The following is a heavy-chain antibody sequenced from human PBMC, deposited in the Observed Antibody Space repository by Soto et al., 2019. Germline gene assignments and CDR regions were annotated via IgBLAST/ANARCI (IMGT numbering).Heavy chain of an antibody. CDR1: GYTCTTYD. CDR2: ISTYNGNT. CDR3: ARDPYHVLTVNAPNLYGMDV. J-gene: IGHJ6*02. D-gene: IGHD2-8*01. Sequence: ASVKVSCKASGYTCTTYDISWVRQAPGQGLEWMGRISTYNGNTNYPQSLQGRLTMTTDTSTTTAYMELRSLRSDDTAVYYCARDPYHVLTVNAPNLYGMDVWGQGTTVTVSS. V-gene: IGHV1-18*01.